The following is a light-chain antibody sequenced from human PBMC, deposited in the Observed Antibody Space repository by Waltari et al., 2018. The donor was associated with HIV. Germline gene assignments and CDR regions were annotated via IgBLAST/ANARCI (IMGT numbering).Light chain of an antibody. CDR3: HSYTSGTTRNYV. CDR2: DLT. Sequence: QSALTQPASVSGSPGQSITISCTETNSDVGDYKYVSWYQQRPGEAPKLIISDLTNRPSGISNRFSGAKSYNTAFLTIAGLRPEDEADYYCHSYTSGTTRNYVFGTGTKVTVL. J-gene: IGLJ1*01. CDR1: NSDVGDYKY. V-gene: IGLV2-14*01.